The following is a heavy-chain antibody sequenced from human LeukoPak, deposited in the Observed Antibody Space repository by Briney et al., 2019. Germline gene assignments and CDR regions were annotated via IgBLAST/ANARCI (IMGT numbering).Heavy chain of an antibody. J-gene: IGHJ3*02. V-gene: IGHV1-24*01. Sequence: ASVKVSCKVSGYSLTDLSMHWVRQAPGQGLEWMGGFDPDYGETFHAQKLQGRVTMTEDTSADTAYMELSSLRPDDTAVYYCASYGDPNDAFDIWGQGTMVTVSS. CDR3: ASYGDPNDAFDI. CDR2: FDPDYGET. D-gene: IGHD2-21*02. CDR1: GYSLTDLS.